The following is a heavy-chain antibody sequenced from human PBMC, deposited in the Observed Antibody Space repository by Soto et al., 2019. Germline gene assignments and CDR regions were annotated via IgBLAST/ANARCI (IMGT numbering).Heavy chain of an antibody. J-gene: IGHJ6*02. CDR1: SGSFSGSW. CDR2: INHSGST. V-gene: IGHV4-34*01. CDR3: ARDQPLLWFGDADYNQYGKDV. D-gene: IGHD3-10*01. Sequence: PSETLSLTCAVYSGSFSGSWWSCIRQPPGKGLEWIGEINHSGSTKYNPSLKRQVTISVDTSKNQFSLTLSSVTAADTAVYYCARDQPLLWFGDADYNQYGKDVLGQGTTVTVSS.